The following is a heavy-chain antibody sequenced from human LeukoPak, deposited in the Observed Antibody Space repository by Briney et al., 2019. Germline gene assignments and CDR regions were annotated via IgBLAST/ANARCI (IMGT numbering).Heavy chain of an antibody. CDR2: ISGSGGST. CDR1: GFTFRQYA. CDR3: ANLPPPGPPQDAFDI. J-gene: IGHJ3*02. D-gene: IGHD3-10*01. V-gene: IGHV3-23*01. Sequence: GGSLRLSCAASGFTFRQYAMSWVRQAPGKGLEWVSAISGSGGSTYYADSVKGRFTISRDNSKNTLYLQMNSLRAEDTAVYYCANLPPPGPPQDAFDIWGQGTMVTVSS.